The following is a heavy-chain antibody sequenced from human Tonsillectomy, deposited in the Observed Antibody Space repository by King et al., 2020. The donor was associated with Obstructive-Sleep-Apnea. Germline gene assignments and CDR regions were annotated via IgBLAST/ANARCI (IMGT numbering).Heavy chain of an antibody. D-gene: IGHD5-18*01. Sequence: VQLVESGGGLVQPGRSLRLSCAASGFTFDEYSMHCFRQAPGKGLEWVSGISWTSCSRGYADSGKGRFTISRDNSKNSLYLQMNMLCAEDTALYYCAKDKSYGLGDAFDIWGQGTMVTVSS. CDR2: ISWTSCSR. CDR3: AKDKSYGLGDAFDI. V-gene: IGHV3-9*01. CDR1: GFTFDEYS. J-gene: IGHJ3*02.